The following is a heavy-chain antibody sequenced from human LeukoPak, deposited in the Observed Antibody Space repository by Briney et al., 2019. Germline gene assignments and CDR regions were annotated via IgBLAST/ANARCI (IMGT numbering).Heavy chain of an antibody. CDR1: GGSLSGYH. D-gene: IGHD6-13*01. Sequence: PSETLSLTCAVYGGSLSGYHWSWICQPPGKGLEWIGESNHSGRTNYNPSLKSRVTISVDMSRKQISLKLNSVTAADTAVYYCACFRIEVAGRSYYYAMDVWGQGTTVTVSS. CDR3: ACFRIEVAGRSYYYAMDV. CDR2: SNHSGRT. V-gene: IGHV4-34*01. J-gene: IGHJ6*02.